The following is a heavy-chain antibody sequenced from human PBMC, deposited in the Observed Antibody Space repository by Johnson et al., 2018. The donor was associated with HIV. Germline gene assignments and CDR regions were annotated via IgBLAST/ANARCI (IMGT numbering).Heavy chain of an antibody. V-gene: IGHV3-13*01. J-gene: IGHJ3*02. D-gene: IGHD2-15*01. Sequence: VQLVESGGGLVQPGGSLRLSCAASGFTFSSYDMHWVRQATGKGLEWVSAIGTAGDTYYPGSVKGRFTISRENAKNSLYLQMNSLRAGDTAVYYCARGSGYCSGYTASDAFDIWGQGTMVTVSS. CDR1: GFTFSSYD. CDR2: IGTAGDT. CDR3: ARGSGYCSGYTASDAFDI.